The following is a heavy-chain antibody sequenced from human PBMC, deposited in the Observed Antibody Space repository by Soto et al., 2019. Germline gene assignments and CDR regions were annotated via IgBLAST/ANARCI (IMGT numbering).Heavy chain of an antibody. Sequence: QVQLQESGPGLVKPSQTLSLTCTVSGGSISSGGYYWSWIRQHPGKGLEWIGYVYYSGSTYYNPSLKRRVPISVDTSKNQFSLKLSSVTAADTAVYYCARGRGIVATINRSLLFDYWGQGTLVTVSS. J-gene: IGHJ4*02. CDR1: GGSISSGGYY. CDR3: ARGRGIVATINRSLLFDY. CDR2: VYYSGST. V-gene: IGHV4-31*03. D-gene: IGHD5-12*01.